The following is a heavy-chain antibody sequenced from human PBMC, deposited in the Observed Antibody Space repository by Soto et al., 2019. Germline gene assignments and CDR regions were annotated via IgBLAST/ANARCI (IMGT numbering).Heavy chain of an antibody. D-gene: IGHD3-3*01. J-gene: IGHJ6*02. CDR3: ARESRSITTKPTRYYYYGMDV. V-gene: IGHV4-31*03. CDR1: GGSISSGGYY. CDR2: IYYSGST. Sequence: SETLSLTCTVSGGSISSGGYYWSWIRQHPGKGLEWIGYIYYSGSTYYNPSLKSRVTISVDTSKNQFSLKLSSVTAADTAVYYCARESRSITTKPTRYYYYGMDVWGQGTTVTVSS.